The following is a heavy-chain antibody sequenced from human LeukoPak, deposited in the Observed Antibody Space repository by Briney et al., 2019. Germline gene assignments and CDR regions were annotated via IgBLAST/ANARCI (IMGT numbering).Heavy chain of an antibody. Sequence: SETLSLTCAVYGGSISSYYWSWIRQPPGKGLEWIGYIYYSGSTNYNPSLKSRVTISVDTSKNQFSLKLSSVTAADTAVYYCARRGYSYGLRDGWFDPWGQGTLVTVSS. CDR3: ARRGYSYGLRDGWFDP. CDR2: IYYSGST. D-gene: IGHD5-18*01. J-gene: IGHJ5*02. V-gene: IGHV4-59*01. CDR1: GGSISSYY.